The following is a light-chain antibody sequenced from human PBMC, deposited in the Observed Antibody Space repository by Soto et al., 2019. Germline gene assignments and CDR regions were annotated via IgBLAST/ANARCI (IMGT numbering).Light chain of an antibody. J-gene: IGKJ1*01. CDR3: QQFGTAPRT. Sequence: DIVLTQSPGTLSLSPGERATLSCRASQSVSINYFAWYLQKPGQAPRLLIYVASSRATGIPDRFSGSGSGTDFTLTISRLEPEDSAVYYCQQFGTAPRTFGQGTKVEIK. CDR1: QSVSINY. CDR2: VAS. V-gene: IGKV3-20*01.